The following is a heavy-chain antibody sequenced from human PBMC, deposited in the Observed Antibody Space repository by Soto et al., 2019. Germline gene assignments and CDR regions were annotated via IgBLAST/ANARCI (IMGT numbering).Heavy chain of an antibody. CDR2: ISAYNGNT. CDR3: ARDRTPCMDV. J-gene: IGHJ6*02. V-gene: IGHV1-18*04. Sequence: ASVKVSCKASGYSFTIYCISGVRQGHGQGLEWMGWISAYNGNTNYAQKLQGRVTITTNTSTSTAYMELRSLRTDDSAVYYSARDRTPCMDVWGQGTTVTVSS. CDR1: GYSFTIYC.